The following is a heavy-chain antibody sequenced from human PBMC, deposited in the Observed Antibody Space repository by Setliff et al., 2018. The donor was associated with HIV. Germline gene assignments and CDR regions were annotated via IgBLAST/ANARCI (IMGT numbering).Heavy chain of an antibody. J-gene: IGHJ5*02. CDR1: GYSFTSYG. D-gene: IGHD3-16*01. CDR2: ISPYNGNT. Sequence: ASVKVSCKASGYSFTSYGINWVRQAPGQGLEWMGWISPYNGNTDYAQNFQGRVTMTTDTSTSTVYMELRSLISDDTAVYYCARGVLITFGYQNWFDPWGQVTLVTVSS. V-gene: IGHV1-18*01. CDR3: ARGVLITFGYQNWFDP.